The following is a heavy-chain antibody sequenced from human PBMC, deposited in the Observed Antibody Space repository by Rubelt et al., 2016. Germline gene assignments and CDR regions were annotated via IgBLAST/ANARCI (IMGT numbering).Heavy chain of an antibody. Sequence: QVHLVQSAIEVKKPGASVKISCKTSGYTFTTYGIIWVRRAPGQGLEWMGWINPNSGGTNYAQKFQGRVTMTRDTSISTAYMGLSRLRSDDRAVYYCARGVGTAFDPWGQGTLVTVSS. V-gene: IGHV1-2*02. J-gene: IGHJ5*02. CDR1: GYTFTTYG. CDR3: ARGVGTAFDP. D-gene: IGHD1-1*01. CDR2: INPNSGGT.